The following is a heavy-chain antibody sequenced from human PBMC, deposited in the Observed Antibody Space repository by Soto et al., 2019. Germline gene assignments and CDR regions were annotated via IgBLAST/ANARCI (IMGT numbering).Heavy chain of an antibody. CDR1: GCSISSYY. Sequence: SETLSLTCTVSGCSISSYYWSWIRQPPGKGLEWIGYIYYSGSTNYNPSLKSRVTISVDTSKNQFSLKLSSVTAADTAVYYCARVKSSTTLDYYYYMDVWGKGTTVTVSS. J-gene: IGHJ6*03. CDR3: ARVKSSTTLDYYYYMDV. CDR2: IYYSGST. D-gene: IGHD2-2*01. V-gene: IGHV4-59*01.